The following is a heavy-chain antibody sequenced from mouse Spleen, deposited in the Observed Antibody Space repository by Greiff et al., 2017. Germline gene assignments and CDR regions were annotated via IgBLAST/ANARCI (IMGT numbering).Heavy chain of an antibody. D-gene: IGHD1-1*01. Sequence: VKLQESGPGLVQPSQSLSITCTVSGFSLTSYGVHWVRQSPGKGLEWLGVIWSGGSTDYNAAFISRLSISKDNSKSQVFFKMNSLQADDTAIYYCARKGSNGWDYAMDYWGQGTSVTVSS. J-gene: IGHJ4*01. V-gene: IGHV2-2*01. CDR3: ARKGSNGWDYAMDY. CDR1: GFSLTSYG. CDR2: IWSGGST.